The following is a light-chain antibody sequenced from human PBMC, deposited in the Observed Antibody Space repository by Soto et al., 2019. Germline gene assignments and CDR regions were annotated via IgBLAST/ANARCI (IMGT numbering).Light chain of an antibody. CDR2: DAS. V-gene: IGKV1-5*01. J-gene: IGKJ1*01. Sequence: DIPMTQSPSTLSASVGDRVTITCRASQSISSWLAWYQQKPGKAPKLLIYDASSVESGVPSRFSGSGSGTEFTLTISSLQPDDFATYYCQQYNSYSPTVTFGQGTKVEIK. CDR1: QSISSW. CDR3: QQYNSYSPTVT.